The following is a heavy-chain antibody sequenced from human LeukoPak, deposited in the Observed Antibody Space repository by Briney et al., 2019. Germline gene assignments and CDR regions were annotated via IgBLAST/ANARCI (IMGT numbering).Heavy chain of an antibody. CDR3: ISDSEGRSGGDD. J-gene: IGHJ4*01. D-gene: IGHD1-26*01. CDR1: GFGFSAFW. Sequence: GESLRLSCAASGFGFSAFWMHWVRQIPGKGLVWVSRISPDGSTTTYADSVTGRFTISRDNVKNTMYLQMNSLRAEDTAVYYCISDSEGRSGGDDWGQGIQVTVSS. V-gene: IGHV3-74*03. CDR2: ISPDGSTT.